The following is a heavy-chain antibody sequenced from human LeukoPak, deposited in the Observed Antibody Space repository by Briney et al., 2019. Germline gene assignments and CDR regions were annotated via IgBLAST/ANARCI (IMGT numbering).Heavy chain of an antibody. CDR3: AREADFWSGYYHYTDV. D-gene: IGHD3-3*01. CDR1: GFTFSSYA. V-gene: IGHV3-30*04. Sequence: PGGSLRLSCAASGFTFSSYAMHWVRQAPGKGLEWVAVISYDGSNKYYADSVKGRFTISGDNSKNTLYLQMNSLRAEDTAVYYCAREADFWSGYYHYTDVWGKGTTVTVSS. CDR2: ISYDGSNK. J-gene: IGHJ6*03.